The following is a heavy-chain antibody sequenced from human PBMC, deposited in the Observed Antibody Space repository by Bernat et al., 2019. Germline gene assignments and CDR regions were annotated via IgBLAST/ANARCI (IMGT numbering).Heavy chain of an antibody. J-gene: IGHJ4*02. CDR3: AKGRDSSNWYGGGFDY. V-gene: IGHV3-30*18. D-gene: IGHD6-13*01. CDR1: GFTFSSYG. CDR2: ISYDGSNK. Sequence: QVQLVESGGGVVQPGRSLRLSCAASGFTFSSYGMHWVRQAPGKGLEWVAVISYDGSNKYYADSVKGRFTISRDNSKNTLYLQMNSLRAEDTAVYYCAKGRDSSNWYGGGFDYWGQGTLVTVSS.